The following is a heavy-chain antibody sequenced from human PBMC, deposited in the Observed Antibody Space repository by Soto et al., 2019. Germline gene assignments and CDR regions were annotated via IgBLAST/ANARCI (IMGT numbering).Heavy chain of an antibody. J-gene: IGHJ6*02. V-gene: IGHV3-30-3*01. Sequence: QVQLVESGGGVVQPGRSPRLSCAASGFTFSSYAMHWVRQAPGKGLEWVAVISYDGSNKYYADSVKGRFTISRDNSKNTLYLQMNSLRAEDTAVYYCTRDAGANYDYGMDVWGQGTTVTVSS. CDR2: ISYDGSNK. CDR3: TRDAGANYDYGMDV. CDR1: GFTFSSYA. D-gene: IGHD4-17*01.